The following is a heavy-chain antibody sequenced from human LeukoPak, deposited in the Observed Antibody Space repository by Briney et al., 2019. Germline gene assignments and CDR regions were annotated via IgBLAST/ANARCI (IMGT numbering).Heavy chain of an antibody. J-gene: IGHJ4*02. CDR1: GGSISSYY. D-gene: IGHD4-23*01. V-gene: IGHV4-59*01. CDR2: ISNSGST. CDR3: ARTTVAPYYFDY. Sequence: SETLSLTCTVSGGSISSYYWSRIRQPPGKGLEWIGYISNSGSTNYHPSLKSRVTISSDTSKTQFTLKLTSVTAADMAVYFCARTTVAPYYFDYWGQGTLVTVSS.